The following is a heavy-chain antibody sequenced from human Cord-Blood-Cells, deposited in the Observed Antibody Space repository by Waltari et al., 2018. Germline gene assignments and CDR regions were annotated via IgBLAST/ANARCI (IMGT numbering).Heavy chain of an antibody. D-gene: IGHD3-22*01. J-gene: IGHJ6*02. V-gene: IGHV4-34*01. CDR3: ARVVVVVITTLEYYYYGMDV. CDR1: GGSFSGYY. Sequence: QVQLQQWGAGLLKPSETLSLTCAVYGGSFSGYYCSWIRQPPGKRLEWIGEINHSGSTNYNPSLKSRVTISVDTSKNQFSLKLSSVTAADTAVYYCARVVVVVITTLEYYYYGMDVWGQGTTVTVSS. CDR2: INHSGST.